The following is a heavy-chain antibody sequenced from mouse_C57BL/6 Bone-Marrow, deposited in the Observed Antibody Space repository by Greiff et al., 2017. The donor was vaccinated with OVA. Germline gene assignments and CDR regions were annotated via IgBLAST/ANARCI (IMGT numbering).Heavy chain of an antibody. CDR2: ISDGGSYT. CDR1: GFTFSSYA. CDR3: ARDQDYPFAY. Sequence: EVMLVESGGGLVKPGGSLKLSCAASGFTFSSYAMSWVRQTPEKRLEWVATISDGGSYTYYPDNVKGRFTISRDNAKNKLYLQMSHLKSEDTAMYYCARDQDYPFAYWGQGTLVTVSA. J-gene: IGHJ3*01. V-gene: IGHV5-4*01. D-gene: IGHD2-4*01.